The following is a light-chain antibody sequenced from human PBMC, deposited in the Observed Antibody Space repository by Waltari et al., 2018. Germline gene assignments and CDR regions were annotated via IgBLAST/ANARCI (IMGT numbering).Light chain of an antibody. Sequence: AIQMTQSPSSLSASVGDRVTITCRASQDIATDLGWYQQKPGKSPKLLIYVASSLQSGGPSRFSGSGSGTDFSLTISSLQPEDFATYYCLQDYSYPRTFGQGTKVEVK. V-gene: IGKV1-6*01. CDR3: LQDYSYPRT. CDR1: QDIATD. J-gene: IGKJ1*01. CDR2: VAS.